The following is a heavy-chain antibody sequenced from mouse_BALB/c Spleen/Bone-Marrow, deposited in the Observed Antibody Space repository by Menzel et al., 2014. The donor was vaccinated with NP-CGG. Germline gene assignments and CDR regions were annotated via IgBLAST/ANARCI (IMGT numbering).Heavy chain of an antibody. CDR3: ARQILRGFAY. J-gene: IGHJ3*01. CDR1: GFAFSSYD. Sequence: EVKLQESGGGLVKPGGSLKLSCAASGFAFSSYDMSWVRLTPEKRLEWVAYISSGGGSTYYSDTVKGRFTISRDNAKNTLYLQMSSLKSEDTAMYYCARQILRGFAYWGQGTLVTVSA. CDR2: ISSGGGST. D-gene: IGHD1-1*01. V-gene: IGHV5-12-1*01.